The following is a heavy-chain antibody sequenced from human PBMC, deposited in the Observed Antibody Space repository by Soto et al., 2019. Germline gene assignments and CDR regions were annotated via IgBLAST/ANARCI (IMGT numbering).Heavy chain of an antibody. J-gene: IGHJ4*02. V-gene: IGHV2-5*02. CDR2: IYGDDDK. Sequence: QITLQESGPPLVKPTQTLTLTCTFSGFSLSTRAVGVGWIRQPPGKALEWLSVIYGDDDKRSSPSLRSRLTITKDTSNDQVVLTMTNMDPVDTATYCAAYRHRDSAGLLDYWGQGILVTLSS. CDR1: GFSLSTRAVG. CDR3: AYRHRDSAGLLDY.